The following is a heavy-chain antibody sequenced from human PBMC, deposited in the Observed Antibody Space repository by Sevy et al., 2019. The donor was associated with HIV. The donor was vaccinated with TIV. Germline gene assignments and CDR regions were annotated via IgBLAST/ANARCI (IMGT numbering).Heavy chain of an antibody. J-gene: IGHJ6*03. CDR1: GFTFSNAW. Sequence: GGSLILSCAASGFTFSNAWMSWVRQAPGKGLEWVGRIKSKTDGGTTDYAAPVKGRFTISRDDSKNTLYLQMNSLKTEDTAVYYCTTDFRQVGVGATTHYYYYMDVWGKGTTVTVSS. CDR2: IKSKTDGGTT. CDR3: TTDFRQVGVGATTHYYYYMDV. V-gene: IGHV3-15*01. D-gene: IGHD1-26*01.